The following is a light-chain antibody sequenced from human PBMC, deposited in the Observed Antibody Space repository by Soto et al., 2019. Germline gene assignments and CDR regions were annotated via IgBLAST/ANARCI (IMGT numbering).Light chain of an antibody. CDR1: QTLRGSF. Sequence: EILFTPSPGTLSFSSGEGAPPSRLASQTLRGSFLAWYQQKPGQAPRLLISRASSREFGIPDRFRGSGSGTGFTLTITRLEPEDVAVYYCQQYGDSPWTFGQGTKVDIK. CDR3: QQYGDSPWT. V-gene: IGKV3-20*01. CDR2: RAS. J-gene: IGKJ1*01.